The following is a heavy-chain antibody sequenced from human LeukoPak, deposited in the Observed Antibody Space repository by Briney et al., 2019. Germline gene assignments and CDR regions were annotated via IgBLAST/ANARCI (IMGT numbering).Heavy chain of an antibody. J-gene: IGHJ4*02. CDR1: GGSFINYY. CDR2: INHSGSA. CDR3: AGVVVAAYHREYYFDY. V-gene: IGHV4-34*01. D-gene: IGHD2-15*01. Sequence: SETLSLTCAVYGGSFINYYWTWIRQPPGKGLEWIGEINHSGSANYNPSLKSRVTISVDTSKNQFSLKLSSVTAADTAVYYCAGVVVAAYHREYYFDYWGQGTLVTVSS.